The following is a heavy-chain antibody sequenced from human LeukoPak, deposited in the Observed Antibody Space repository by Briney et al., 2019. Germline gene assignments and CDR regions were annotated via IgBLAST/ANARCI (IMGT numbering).Heavy chain of an antibody. Sequence: GGSLRLSCAASGFTFSSFAISWVRQAPGKGLEWVSSFSGSGGNTYYADSVKGRFTISRDNSKNTLYLQMNSLRAEDTAVYYCARGGPAAGRFDYWGQGTLVTVSS. CDR1: GFTFSSFA. CDR3: ARGGPAAGRFDY. D-gene: IGHD6-13*01. V-gene: IGHV3-23*01. CDR2: FSGSGGNT. J-gene: IGHJ4*02.